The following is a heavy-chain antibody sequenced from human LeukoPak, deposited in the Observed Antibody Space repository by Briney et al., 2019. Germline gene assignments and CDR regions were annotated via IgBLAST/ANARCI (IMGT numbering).Heavy chain of an antibody. D-gene: IGHD1-14*01. V-gene: IGHV1-18*01. J-gene: IGHJ6*03. CDR2: ISAYNGNT. Sequence: ASVTVSCKASGYTFTSYGISWVRQAPGQGLEWMGWISAYNGNTNYAQKLQGRITMTTDTSTSTAYMELRTLRSDDTAVYYCARDRSSGGIYYYYYMGVWGKGTTVTVSS. CDR1: GYTFTSYG. CDR3: ARDRSSGGIYYYYYMGV.